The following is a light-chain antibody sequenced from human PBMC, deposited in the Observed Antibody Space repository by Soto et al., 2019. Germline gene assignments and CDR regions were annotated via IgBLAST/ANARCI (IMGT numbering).Light chain of an antibody. Sequence: DIQMTQSPSSLSASVGDRVTITCRASQDISNYLVWYQQKAGKGPKHLIYAASTLQSGVPSRFSGSASGTDFTHTISRQQPEDVATYYCQKSNIAPLTFGGGTKVEIK. V-gene: IGKV1-27*01. CDR3: QKSNIAPLT. CDR1: QDISNY. J-gene: IGKJ4*01. CDR2: AAS.